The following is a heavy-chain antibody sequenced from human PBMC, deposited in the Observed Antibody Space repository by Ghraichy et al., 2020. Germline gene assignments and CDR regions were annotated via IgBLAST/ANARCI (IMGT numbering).Heavy chain of an antibody. V-gene: IGHV3-48*02. D-gene: IGHD3-10*01. Sequence: GESLNISCAVSGFTFSCYSMTWVRQAPGKGLEWVSYISSSSSTIYYPDSGKGRFTISRDNAKNSLYLQMNSLRDEDTAVYYWARGSRRALDYWGQGTLVPV. CDR1: GFTFSCYS. J-gene: IGHJ4*02. CDR2: ISSSSSTI. CDR3: ARGSRRALDY.